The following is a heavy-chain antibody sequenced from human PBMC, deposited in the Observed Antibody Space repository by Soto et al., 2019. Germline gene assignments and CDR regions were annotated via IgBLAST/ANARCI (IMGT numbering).Heavy chain of an antibody. CDR3: ARGIEDIVLVPAAIVYGMDV. CDR1: GGSISSGDYY. Sequence: SETLSLTCTVSGGSISSGDYYWSWIRQHPGKGLEWIGYIYYSGSTYYNPSLKSRVTISVDTSKNQFSLKLSSVTAADTAVYYCARGIEDIVLVPAAIVYGMDVWGQGTTVTVSS. D-gene: IGHD2-2*01. J-gene: IGHJ6*02. V-gene: IGHV4-31*03. CDR2: IYYSGST.